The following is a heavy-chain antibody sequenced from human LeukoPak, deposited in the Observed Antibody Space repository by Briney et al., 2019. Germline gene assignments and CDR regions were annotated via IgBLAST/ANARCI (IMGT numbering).Heavy chain of an antibody. V-gene: IGHV4-4*09. J-gene: IGHJ4*02. CDR2: IYTSGSP. CDR3: ARHGLQTSFDY. CDR1: GGSVSRYY. Sequence: SETLSLTCSVSGGSVSRYYWDWIRQPPGKAPEWIGYIYTSGSPHYNPSLRSRVTISVDTSKNQFSLKLGSVTAADTAVYYCARHGLQTSFDYWGWGILVAVSS. D-gene: IGHD4-11*01.